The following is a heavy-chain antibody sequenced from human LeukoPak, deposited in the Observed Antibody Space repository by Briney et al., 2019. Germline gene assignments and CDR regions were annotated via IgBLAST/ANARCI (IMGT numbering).Heavy chain of an antibody. Sequence: SDTLSLTCTVSGGSISGYYWSWIRQPAGKGLEWIGHVDTSGRTNYNSSLMSRVTMSVDTSKNQFSLRLTSVTAADTAVYYCARHWSHSVAQFARYYWFDPWGQGTLVTVSS. V-gene: IGHV4-4*07. CDR2: VDTSGRT. J-gene: IGHJ5*02. CDR1: GGSISGYY. CDR3: ARHWSHSVAQFARYYWFDP. D-gene: IGHD2-15*01.